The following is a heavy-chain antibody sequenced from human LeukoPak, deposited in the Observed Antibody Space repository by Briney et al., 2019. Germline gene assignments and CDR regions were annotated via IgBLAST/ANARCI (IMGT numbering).Heavy chain of an antibody. Sequence: GGSLRLSCAASGFTFSTYSMNWVRQAPGKGLEWVSSISSSSGFIYYADSVRGRFTISRDNAKNSLFLQMNSLRAEDTAVYYCSRTDCSITNCPVAMDVWGQGTTVTVSS. CDR3: SRTDCSITNCPVAMDV. CDR1: GFTFSTYS. CDR2: ISSSSGFI. V-gene: IGHV3-21*06. D-gene: IGHD2-2*01. J-gene: IGHJ6*02.